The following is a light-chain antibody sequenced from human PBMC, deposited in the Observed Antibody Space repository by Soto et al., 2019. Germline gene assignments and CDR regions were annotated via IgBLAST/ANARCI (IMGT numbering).Light chain of an antibody. CDR1: QSVLYSSNNKNY. CDR2: WAS. V-gene: IGKV4-1*01. CDR3: QQYYTTPFT. J-gene: IGKJ3*01. Sequence: DIVVTQSPDSLAVSLGERATINCRSSQSVLYSSNNKNYLAWFQQKPGQSPKLLIYWASTRESGVPDRFSGSGSGTDFTLTISSXQAEDVAVYYCQQYYTTPFTFGPGTKVDIK.